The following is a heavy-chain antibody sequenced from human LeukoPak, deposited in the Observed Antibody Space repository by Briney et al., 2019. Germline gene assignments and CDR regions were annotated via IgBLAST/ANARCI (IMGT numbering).Heavy chain of an antibody. CDR1: GGSISSYY. Sequence: SETLSLTCTVSGGSISSYYWSWIRQPAGKGLEWIGRIYTSGSTNYNPSLKSRVTTPVDTSKNQFSLKLNSVTATDTAVYYCARRGGSGRAFDIWGQGTMVTVSS. CDR2: IYTSGST. CDR3: ARRGGSGRAFDI. V-gene: IGHV4-4*07. J-gene: IGHJ3*02. D-gene: IGHD1-26*01.